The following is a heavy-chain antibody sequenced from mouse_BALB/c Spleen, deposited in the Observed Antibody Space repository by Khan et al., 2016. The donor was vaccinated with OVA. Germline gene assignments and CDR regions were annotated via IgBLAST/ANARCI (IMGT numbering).Heavy chain of an antibody. CDR3: ARSGYDFFAY. Sequence: QVQLQQSGAELVRPGSSVKISCKTSGYAFSNYWMNWVKQRPGQGLEWIGQIYPGDGDTNYNGEFKSKATLTADKSSNTAYMHLSSLTAEDSAVYFCARSGYDFFAYRGQGTLVTVSA. CDR2: IYPGDGDT. V-gene: IGHV1-80*01. CDR1: GYAFSNYW. D-gene: IGHD2-14*01. J-gene: IGHJ3*01.